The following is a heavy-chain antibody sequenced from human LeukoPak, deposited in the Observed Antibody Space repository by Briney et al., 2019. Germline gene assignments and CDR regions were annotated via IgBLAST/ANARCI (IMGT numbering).Heavy chain of an antibody. CDR3: ARDPSEYSSSSITFDY. Sequence: SETLSLTCAVSGYSISSGYYWGRIRQPPGKGLEWIGSIYHSGSTYYNPSLKSRVTISVDTSKNQFSLKLSSVTAADTAVYYCARDPSEYSSSSITFDYWGQGTLVTVSS. CDR2: IYHSGST. V-gene: IGHV4-38-2*02. J-gene: IGHJ4*02. D-gene: IGHD6-6*01. CDR1: GYSISSGYY.